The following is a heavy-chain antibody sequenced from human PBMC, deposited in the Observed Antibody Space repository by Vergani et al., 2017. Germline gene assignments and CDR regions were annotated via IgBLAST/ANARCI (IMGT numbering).Heavy chain of an antibody. D-gene: IGHD3-10*01. CDR3: ARGAGGSGSYSLDY. CDR1: GFTFSSYG. V-gene: IGHV3-33*01. CDR2: IWYDGSNK. Sequence: QVQLVESGGGVVQPGRSLRLSCAASGFTFSSYGMHWVRQAPGKGLEWVAVIWYDGSNKYYADSVKGRFTISRDNSKNTLYLQMNSLRAEDTAVYYCARGAGGSGSYSLDYWGQGTLVTVSS. J-gene: IGHJ4*02.